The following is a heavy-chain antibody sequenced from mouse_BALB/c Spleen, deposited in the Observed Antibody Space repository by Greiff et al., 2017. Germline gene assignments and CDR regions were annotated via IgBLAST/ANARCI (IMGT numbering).Heavy chain of an antibody. J-gene: IGHJ3*01. CDR2: IDPETGGT. CDR1: GYTFTDYE. V-gene: IGHV1-15*01. Sequence: VKLQESGAELVRPGASVTLSCKASGYTFTDYEMHWVKQTPVHGLEWIGAIDPETGGTAYNQKFKGKATLTADKSSSTAYMELRSLTSEDSAVYYCARFPYYGNAWFAYWGQGTLVTVSA. D-gene: IGHD2-10*01. CDR3: ARFPYYGNAWFAY.